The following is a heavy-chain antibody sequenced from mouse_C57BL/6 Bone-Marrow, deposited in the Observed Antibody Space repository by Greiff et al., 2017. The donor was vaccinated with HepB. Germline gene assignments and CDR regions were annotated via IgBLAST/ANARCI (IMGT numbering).Heavy chain of an antibody. D-gene: IGHD2-2*01. CDR1: GFSLTSYG. V-gene: IGHV2-5*01. Sequence: VQLQQSGPGLVQPSQSLSITCTVSGFSLTSYGVHWVRKSPGKGLEWLGVIWRGGSTDYNAAFMSRLSITKDNSKSPVFFKMNSLQADDTAIYYCASLWLRRDYYAMDYWGQGTSVTVSS. J-gene: IGHJ4*01. CDR2: IWRGGST. CDR3: ASLWLRRDYYAMDY.